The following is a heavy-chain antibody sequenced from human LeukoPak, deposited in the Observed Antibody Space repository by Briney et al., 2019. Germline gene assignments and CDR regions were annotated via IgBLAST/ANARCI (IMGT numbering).Heavy chain of an antibody. CDR2: ITSNGGST. D-gene: IGHD5-12*01. CDR1: GFTFSSYG. J-gene: IGHJ4*02. CDR3: ARDRGRWLLAFEC. V-gene: IGHV3-64*01. Sequence: PGEYLRLSCAASGFTFSSYGMHWVRQAPGKGLESVSGITSNGGSTYYANSVRGRFTVSRDNSKNTLYLQMGSLRAEDTAVYYCARDRGRWLLAFECWGQGTLVTVSS.